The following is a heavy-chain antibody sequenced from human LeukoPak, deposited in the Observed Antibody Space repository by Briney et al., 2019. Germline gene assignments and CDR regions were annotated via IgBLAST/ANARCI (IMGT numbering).Heavy chain of an antibody. CDR1: GLIFRNDA. D-gene: IGHD4-11*01. CDR3: AKGGHYSFFDY. CDR2: ISGDGTET. J-gene: IGHJ4*02. Sequence: GGSLRLSCTASGLIFRNDAMTWVRQAPRKGLEWVSTISGDGTETFYADSVKGRFTISRDNSKNTHYLQMSSLRAEDTGIYYCAKGGHYSFFDYWGQGTLVTVSS. V-gene: IGHV3-23*01.